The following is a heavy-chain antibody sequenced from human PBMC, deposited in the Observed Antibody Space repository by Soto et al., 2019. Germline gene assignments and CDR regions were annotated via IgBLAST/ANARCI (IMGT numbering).Heavy chain of an antibody. V-gene: IGHV1-18*01. CDR3: ARRQWLVGGYYYGMDV. Sequence: QVQLVQSGAEVKKPGASVKVSCKASGYTFTSYGISWVRQAPGQGLEWMGWTSAYNGNTTYAQKLQGRVTMTTDTSTSTAYRELRSRRSDDTAVYYCARRQWLVGGYYYGMDVWGQGTTVTVSS. D-gene: IGHD6-19*01. CDR1: GYTFTSYG. J-gene: IGHJ6*02. CDR2: TSAYNGNT.